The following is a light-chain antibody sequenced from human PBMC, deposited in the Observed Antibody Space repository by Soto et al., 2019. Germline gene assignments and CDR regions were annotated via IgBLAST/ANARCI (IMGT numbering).Light chain of an antibody. CDR1: SGHSSYA. CDR3: QTWGTGIVV. J-gene: IGLJ2*01. V-gene: IGLV4-69*01. CDR2: LNSDGSP. Sequence: QPVLTQSPSASASLGAAVKLTCTLSSGHSSYAIAWHQQQPEKGPRYLMKLNSDGSPSKGDGIPDRFSGSSSGAERYLTISGLQSEDEADYYCQTWGTGIVVFGGGTKVTVL.